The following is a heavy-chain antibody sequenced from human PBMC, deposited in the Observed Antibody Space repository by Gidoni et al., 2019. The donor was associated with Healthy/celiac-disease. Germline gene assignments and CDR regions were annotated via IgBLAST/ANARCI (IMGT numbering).Heavy chain of an antibody. CDR1: GFTFGDYA. CDR2: IRSKAYGWTT. D-gene: IGHD2-15*01. V-gene: IGHV3-49*05. J-gene: IGHJ4*02. Sequence: EVKLVESGGGLVKPGRSLKLSCTASGFTFGDYAMRRFRQAPGKGREWVGFIRSKAYGWTTEYAASVKGRGTISRDDSKSIAYLQRNSLKTEDTAVYYCTRGCGYCSGVSSPPFDYWGQGTLVTVSS. CDR3: TRGCGYCSGVSSPPFDY.